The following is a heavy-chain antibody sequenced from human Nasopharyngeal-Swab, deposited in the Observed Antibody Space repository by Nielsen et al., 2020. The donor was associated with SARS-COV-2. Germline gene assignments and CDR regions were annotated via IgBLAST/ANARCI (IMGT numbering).Heavy chain of an antibody. J-gene: IGHJ3*02. CDR3: ARKDVFAYGVDAFDI. V-gene: IGHV3-23*01. Sequence: GESMKISWAASGFTFSSYAITWVRQARGKVLEWVSVVTGSGYGTDYADSVKGRFTTSRDNAKNTLYLQMNSLRAEDTAVYYCARKDVFAYGVDAFDIWGQGTMVTVSS. CDR2: VTGSGYGT. D-gene: IGHD3-10*01. CDR1: GFTFSSYA.